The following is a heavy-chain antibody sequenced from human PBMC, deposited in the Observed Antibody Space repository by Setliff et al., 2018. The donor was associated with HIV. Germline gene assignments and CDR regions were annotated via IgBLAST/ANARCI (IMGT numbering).Heavy chain of an antibody. V-gene: IGHV3-30*18. J-gene: IGHJ4*01. CDR2: MSYDGSNK. CDR1: GFTFSSYG. Sequence: GGSLRLSCAASGFTFSSYGMNWVRQAPGKGLEWVAVMSYDGSNKYYADSVKGRFTISRDNSKSTLYLQMNGLRVEDTAVYYCAKDGISGGAYPPYYFDYWGHGTLVTVSS. CDR3: AKDGISGGAYPPYYFDY. D-gene: IGHD2-15*01.